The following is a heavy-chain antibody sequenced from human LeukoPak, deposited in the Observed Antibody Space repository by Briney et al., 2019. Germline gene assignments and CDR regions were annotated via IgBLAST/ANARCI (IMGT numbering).Heavy chain of an antibody. CDR2: IGSSGDIT. J-gene: IGHJ6*03. CDR1: GFTFSSYA. D-gene: IGHD4-17*01. V-gene: IGHV3-21*01. CDR3: ARVGYGDRYYMDV. Sequence: GGSLRLSCAASGFTFSSYAMSWVRQAPGMGLEWVSSIGSSGDITYYADSVKGRFTISRDNAKNSLYLQMNSLRAEDTAVYYCARVGYGDRYYMDVWGKGTTVTVSS.